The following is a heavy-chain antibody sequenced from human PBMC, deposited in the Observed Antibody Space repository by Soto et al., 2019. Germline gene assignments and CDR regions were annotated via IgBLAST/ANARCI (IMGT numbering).Heavy chain of an antibody. D-gene: IGHD2-15*01. CDR1: GYTFTGSY. CDR3: ARRGGTTHWLDP. J-gene: IGHJ5*02. V-gene: IGHV1-2*02. CDR2: INPNTGDT. Sequence: ASVKVSCKASGYTFTGSYMHWVRQAPGQGLEWMGWINPNTGDTNYAQKFQGRVTMTRDTSISTAYMDLSRLRSDDTAVYYCARRGGTTHWLDPCGQGTLVTVSS.